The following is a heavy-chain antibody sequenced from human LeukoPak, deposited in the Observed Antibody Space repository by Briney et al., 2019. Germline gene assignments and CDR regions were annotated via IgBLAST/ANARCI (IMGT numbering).Heavy chain of an antibody. J-gene: IGHJ4*02. V-gene: IGHV4-4*02. CDR3: AREGGPYRPLDY. CDR1: GGSISTTNW. CDR2: VHLSGRT. Sequence: SETLSLTCGVSGGSISTTNWWTWVRQPPGGGLEWIGEVHLSGRTHYNPSLESRVTMSVDMSENHISLRLPSVPAADTAVYYCAREGGPYRPLDYSGQGTLVTVSS.